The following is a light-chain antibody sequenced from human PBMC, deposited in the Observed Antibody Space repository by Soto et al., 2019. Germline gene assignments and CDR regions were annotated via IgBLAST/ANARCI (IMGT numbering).Light chain of an antibody. CDR2: GAS. CDR3: QHFGGTTFT. J-gene: IGKJ5*01. V-gene: IGKV3-20*01. Sequence: EIVLAQSLGTLSLSPGEGATLSCRASQSVSSSYIAWYQQRPGQTPSLLIYGASTRATGIPDRFSGSGSGTHFTLTISRLEPGDFAVYYCQHFGGTTFTFGQGTRLEI. CDR1: QSVSSSY.